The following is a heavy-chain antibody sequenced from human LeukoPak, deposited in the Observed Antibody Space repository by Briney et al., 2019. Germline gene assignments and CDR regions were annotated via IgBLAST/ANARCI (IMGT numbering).Heavy chain of an antibody. CDR2: IIPIFGTA. CDR1: GYTFTSYG. V-gene: IGHV1-69*06. D-gene: IGHD1-26*01. CDR3: ASQNKEWELLLNWFDP. Sequence: ASVKVSCKASGYTFTSYGISWVRQAPGQGLEWMGGIIPIFGTANYAQKFQGRVTITADKSTSTAYMELSSLRSEDTAVYYCASQNKEWELLLNWFDPWGQGTLVTVSS. J-gene: IGHJ5*02.